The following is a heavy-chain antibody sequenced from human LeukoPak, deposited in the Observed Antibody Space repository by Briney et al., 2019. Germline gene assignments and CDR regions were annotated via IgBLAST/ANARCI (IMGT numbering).Heavy chain of an antibody. J-gene: IGHJ4*02. Sequence: GGSLRLSCAASRFTFSTYGMHWVRQAPGKGLEWVAVISYDGSNKYYADSVKGRFTISRDNSKNTLYLQMNSLRAEDTAVYYCAKDQAYCGGDCYNYFDYWGQGTLVTVSS. CDR3: AKDQAYCGGDCYNYFDY. D-gene: IGHD2-21*02. V-gene: IGHV3-30*18. CDR1: RFTFSTYG. CDR2: ISYDGSNK.